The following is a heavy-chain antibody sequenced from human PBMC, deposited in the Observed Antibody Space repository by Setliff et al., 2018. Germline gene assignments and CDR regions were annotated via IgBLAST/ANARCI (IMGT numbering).Heavy chain of an antibody. Sequence: GGSLRLSCAASRFTFSSYALHWVRQAPGKGLEWVAGISHDCAKTDYADSLKGLFTISRDNSKSTLYMQINSLRGEDSAVYYCTRDLSPITWMLVGVFYYFDLWGQGTLVTVSS. CDR1: RFTFSSYA. CDR3: TRDLSPITWMLVGVFYYFDL. J-gene: IGHJ4*02. V-gene: IGHV3-30*11. CDR2: ISHDCAKT. D-gene: IGHD2-21*01.